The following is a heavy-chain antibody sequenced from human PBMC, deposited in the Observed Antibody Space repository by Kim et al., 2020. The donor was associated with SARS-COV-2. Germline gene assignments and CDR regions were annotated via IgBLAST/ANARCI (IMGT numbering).Heavy chain of an antibody. Sequence: SETLSLTCAVYGGSFSGYYWSWIRQPPGKGLEWIGEINHSGSTNYNPSLKSRVTISVDTSKNQFSLKLSSVTAADTAVYYCARDNKSRRRWYQGWFDPWGQGTLVTVSS. CDR2: INHSGST. V-gene: IGHV4-34*01. CDR1: GGSFSGYY. CDR3: ARDNKSRRRWYQGWFDP. D-gene: IGHD2-2*01. J-gene: IGHJ5*02.